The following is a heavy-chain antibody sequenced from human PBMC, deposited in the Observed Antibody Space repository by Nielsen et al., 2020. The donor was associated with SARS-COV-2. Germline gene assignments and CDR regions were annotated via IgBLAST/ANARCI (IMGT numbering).Heavy chain of an antibody. V-gene: IGHV4-39*07. Sequence: SETLSLTCTVSGGSISSSSYYWGWIRQPPGKGLEWIGSIYYSGSTNYNPSLKSRVTISVDTSKNQFSLKLSSVTAADTAVYYCARTPSSGWPYYYYYMDVWGKGTTVTVSS. CDR2: IYYSGST. D-gene: IGHD6-19*01. CDR1: GGSISSSSYY. J-gene: IGHJ6*03. CDR3: ARTPSSGWPYYYYYMDV.